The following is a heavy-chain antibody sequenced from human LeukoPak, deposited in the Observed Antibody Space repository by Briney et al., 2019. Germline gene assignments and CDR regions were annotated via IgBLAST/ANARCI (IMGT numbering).Heavy chain of an antibody. V-gene: IGHV3-23*01. CDR2: ISGSGGST. CDR3: AKPRRALCGGDCFAPFNWFDP. J-gene: IGHJ5*02. CDR1: GFTFSSYG. D-gene: IGHD2-21*02. Sequence: GGSLRLSCAASGFTFSSYGMSWVRQAPGKGLEWVSAISGSGGSTYYADSVKGRFTISRDNSKNTLYLQMNSLRAEDTAVYYCAKPRRALCGGDCFAPFNWFDPWGQGTLVTVSS.